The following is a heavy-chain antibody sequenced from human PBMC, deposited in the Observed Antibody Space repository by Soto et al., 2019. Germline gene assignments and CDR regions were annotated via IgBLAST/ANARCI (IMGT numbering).Heavy chain of an antibody. CDR2: ILYDGSEK. CDR1: GFTFSTYG. V-gene: IGHV3-30*18. J-gene: IGHJ4*02. Sequence: QVQLVESEGGVVQPGRSLRLSCAASGFTFSTYGMHWVRQAPGKGLEWVAVILYDGSEKYYADSVKGRFTISRDNSKNTLSLQMHSLRADDTAVYYCAKGKIIDYWGQGTLVTVSS. CDR3: AKGKIIDY.